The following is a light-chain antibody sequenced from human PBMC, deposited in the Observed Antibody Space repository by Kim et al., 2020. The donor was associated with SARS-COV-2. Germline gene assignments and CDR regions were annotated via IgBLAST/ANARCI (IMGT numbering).Light chain of an antibody. CDR1: KLGDKY. J-gene: IGLJ3*02. V-gene: IGLV3-1*01. Sequence: VAPGQKDSITCAGDKLGDKYACWYQQKPGQSPVLVIYQDSKRPSGIPERFSGSNSGNTATLTISGTQAMDEADYYCQAWDSSTAWVFGGGTQLTVL. CDR3: QAWDSSTAWV. CDR2: QDS.